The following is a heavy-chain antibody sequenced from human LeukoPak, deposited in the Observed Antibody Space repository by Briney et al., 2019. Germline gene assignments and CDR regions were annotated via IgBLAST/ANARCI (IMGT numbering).Heavy chain of an antibody. CDR3: AKGSTSSRPYYFDY. CDR2: IFSGGST. V-gene: IGHV3-53*01. J-gene: IGHJ4*02. Sequence: GGSLRLSCAASGLIVSSNFMSWVRQAPGKGLEWVSVIFSGGSTYYADSVKGRFTISRDNSKNTLFLQMNSLRVEDTAVYYCAKGSTSSRPYYFDYWGQGALVTVSS. D-gene: IGHD6-6*01. CDR1: GLIVSSNF.